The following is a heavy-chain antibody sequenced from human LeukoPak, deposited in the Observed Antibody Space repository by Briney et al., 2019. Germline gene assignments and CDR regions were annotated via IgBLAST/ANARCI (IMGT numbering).Heavy chain of an antibody. CDR1: GYTFTSYG. CDR2: ISAYNGNT. Sequence: ASVKVSCKASGYTFTSYGISWVRQAPGQGLEWMGWISAYNGNTNYAQKLQGRVTMTTDTSTSTAYMELRSLRSDDTAVYYCARAKDYGGNPPFCDYWGQGTLVTVSS. J-gene: IGHJ4*02. V-gene: IGHV1-18*01. D-gene: IGHD4-23*01. CDR3: ARAKDYGGNPPFCDY.